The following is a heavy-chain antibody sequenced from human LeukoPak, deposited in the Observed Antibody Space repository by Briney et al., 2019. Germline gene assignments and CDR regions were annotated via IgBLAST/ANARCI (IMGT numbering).Heavy chain of an antibody. CDR2: IIPIFGTA. Sequence: ASVKVSCKASGGTFSSYAISWVRQAPGQGLEWMGGIIPIFGTANYAQKFQGRVTITTDESTSTAYMELSSLRSEDTAVYYCAGPGAGDLDYWGQGTLVTVSS. CDR3: AGPGAGDLDY. D-gene: IGHD3-10*01. CDR1: GGTFSSYA. J-gene: IGHJ4*02. V-gene: IGHV1-69*05.